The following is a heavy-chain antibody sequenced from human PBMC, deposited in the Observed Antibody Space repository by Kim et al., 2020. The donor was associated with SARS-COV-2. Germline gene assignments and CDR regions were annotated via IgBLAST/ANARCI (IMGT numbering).Heavy chain of an antibody. D-gene: IGHD6-25*01. CDR3: VKDYSSDYFYHGMDV. V-gene: IGHV3-33*06. J-gene: IGHJ6*02. CDR2: IWYDGSYK. Sequence: GGSLRLSCAASGFTFSTYGMHWVRQAPGKGLEWVAIIWYDGSYKFYAASVKGRFTISRDNSKNSLFLQVNSLRAEDTAVYYCVKDYSSDYFYHGMDVWGQGTTVTVAS. CDR1: GFTFSTYG.